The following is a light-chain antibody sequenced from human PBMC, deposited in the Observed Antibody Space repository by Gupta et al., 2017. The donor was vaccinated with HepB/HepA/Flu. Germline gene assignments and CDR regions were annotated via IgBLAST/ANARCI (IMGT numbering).Light chain of an antibody. CDR2: GAS. V-gene: IGKV3-20*01. CDR1: QNVTSSY. CDR3: QQYGNSPWT. Sequence: EIVWPHSTRTLSLSTGERVTLYFRARQNVTSSYLAWYQQKPGQAPRLLIYGASSRATGIPDRFSGSGSGTDFTLTISRLEPEDFAVYYCQQYGNSPWTFGQGTKVEIK. J-gene: IGKJ1*01.